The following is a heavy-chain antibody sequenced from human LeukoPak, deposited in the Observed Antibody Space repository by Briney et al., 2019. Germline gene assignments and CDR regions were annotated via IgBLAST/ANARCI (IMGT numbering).Heavy chain of an antibody. J-gene: IGHJ4*02. CDR1: GFTFSNYG. Sequence: GRSLRLSCAASGFTFSNYGMHWVRQAPGKGLEWVVVISHDGSNNNYADSVKGRFTISRDNSKNMLYLQMNSLRAEYTAVYYCAKCVFASRKWYSFDYWGQGTLVTVSS. CDR2: ISHDGSNN. D-gene: IGHD1-14*01. V-gene: IGHV3-30*18. CDR3: AKCVFASRKWYSFDY.